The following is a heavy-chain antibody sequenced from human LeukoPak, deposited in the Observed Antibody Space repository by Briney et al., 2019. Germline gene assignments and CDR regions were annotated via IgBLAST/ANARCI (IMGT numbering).Heavy chain of an antibody. CDR1: GYTFTSYG. Sequence: ASVKVSCKASGYTFTSYGISWVRQAPGQGLEWMGWISAYNGNTNYAQKLQDRVTMTTDTSTSTAYMELRSLRSDDTAVYYCARLDSPDYYDSSGLLGYYYYMDVWGKGTTVTVSS. CDR2: ISAYNGNT. V-gene: IGHV1-18*01. J-gene: IGHJ6*03. CDR3: ARLDSPDYYDSSGLLGYYYYMDV. D-gene: IGHD3-22*01.